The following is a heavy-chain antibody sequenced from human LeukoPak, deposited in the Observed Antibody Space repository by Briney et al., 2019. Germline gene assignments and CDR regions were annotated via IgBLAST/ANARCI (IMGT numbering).Heavy chain of an antibody. V-gene: IGHV1-2*02. CDR2: INPNSGDT. CDR3: ARSGSDFDY. J-gene: IGHJ4*02. CDR1: GYTFTAYY. Sequence: ASVKVSCKASGYTFTAYYMHWVRQAPGQGLEWMGWINPNSGDTNSSQKLQDRVTLTRDTSISTAYMELSSLTSDDTAVYYCARSGSDFDYWGQGTLVSVSS. D-gene: IGHD3-3*01.